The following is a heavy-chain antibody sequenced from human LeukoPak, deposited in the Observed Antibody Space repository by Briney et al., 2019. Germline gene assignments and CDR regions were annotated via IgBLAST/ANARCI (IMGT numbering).Heavy chain of an antibody. V-gene: IGHV3-30*04. J-gene: IGHJ3*02. CDR2: ISYDGSNK. D-gene: IGHD6-19*01. CDR3: SRGSGGWVNDAFDI. CDR1: GFTFSSYA. Sequence: GGSLRLSCAASGFTFSSYAMHWVRQAPGKGLEWVAVISYDGSNKYYADSVKGRFTISRDNSKNTLCLQMNSLRAEDTAVYYCSRGSGGWVNDAFDIWGQGTMVTVSS.